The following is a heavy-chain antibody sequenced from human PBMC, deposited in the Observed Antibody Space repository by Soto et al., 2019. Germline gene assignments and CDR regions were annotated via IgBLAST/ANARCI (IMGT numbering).Heavy chain of an antibody. CDR3: VRVWRLVGRYGMDV. Sequence: PGGSLRLSCAASGFTFSDFYMSWIRQAPGKGLEWVSYISSSGSTIYYADSVKGRFTISRDNAKNSLFLQMNSLRAEDTAVYYCVRVWRLVGRYGMDVRGQRTTVTVS. CDR1: GFTFSDFY. CDR2: ISSSGSTI. J-gene: IGHJ6*02. D-gene: IGHD1-26*01. V-gene: IGHV3-11*04.